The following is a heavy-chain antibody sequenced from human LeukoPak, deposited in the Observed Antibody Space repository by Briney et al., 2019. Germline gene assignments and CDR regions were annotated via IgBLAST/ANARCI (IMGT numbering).Heavy chain of an antibody. CDR2: ITGSGGSA. CDR1: GFTFSSYS. CDR3: AKVPLIAAPKHFDY. V-gene: IGHV3-23*01. J-gene: IGHJ4*02. D-gene: IGHD6-13*01. Sequence: GSLRLSCAASGFTFSSYSMNWVRQAPGKGLEWVSAITGSGGSAYYADSVKGRFTISRDNSKNTLYLQMNRLRAEDTAVYYCAKVPLIAAPKHFDYWGQGTLVTVSS.